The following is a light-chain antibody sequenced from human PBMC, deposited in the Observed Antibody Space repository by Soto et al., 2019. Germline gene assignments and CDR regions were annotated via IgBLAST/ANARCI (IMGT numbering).Light chain of an antibody. CDR3: AAWDDSLGADV. J-gene: IGLJ1*01. CDR2: TNN. Sequence: QSVLTQPPSASGTPGQRVTISCSGSNSNIGTNTVNWYQQLPGTAPRLLIYTNNQRPSGVPQRFSGSKTGTSASLAIGGLQSEDGADYYCAAWDDSLGADVFGTGTKLTVL. CDR1: NSNIGTNT. V-gene: IGLV1-44*01.